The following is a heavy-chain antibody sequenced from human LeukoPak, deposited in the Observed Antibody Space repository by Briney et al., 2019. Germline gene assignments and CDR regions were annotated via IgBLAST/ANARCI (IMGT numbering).Heavy chain of an antibody. CDR2: IYYTGST. CDR1: GGSLSSGDYF. J-gene: IGHJ4*02. D-gene: IGHD3-22*01. Sequence: SETLSLTCTVSGGSLSSGDYFWPWIRQPPGKGLEWIGYIYYTGSTYYNPSLKSRVSMSLDTSENQFSLRLNSVTAADTAVYYCARVYYYDSSGFYFAYWGQGTLVTVSS. CDR3: ARVYYYDSSGFYFAY. V-gene: IGHV4-30-4*01.